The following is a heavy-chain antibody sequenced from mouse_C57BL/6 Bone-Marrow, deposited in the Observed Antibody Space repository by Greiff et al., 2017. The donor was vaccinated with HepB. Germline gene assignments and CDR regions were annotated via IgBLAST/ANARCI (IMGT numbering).Heavy chain of an antibody. Sequence: EVQLKESGGGLVKPGGSLKLSCAASGFTFSSYAMSWVRQTPEKRLEWVATISDGGSYTYYPDNVKGRFTISRDNAKNNLYLQMSHLKSEDTAMYYCARIYYGNSGMDYWGQGTSVTVSS. CDR1: GFTFSSYA. CDR2: ISDGGSYT. V-gene: IGHV5-4*01. D-gene: IGHD2-1*01. J-gene: IGHJ4*01. CDR3: ARIYYGNSGMDY.